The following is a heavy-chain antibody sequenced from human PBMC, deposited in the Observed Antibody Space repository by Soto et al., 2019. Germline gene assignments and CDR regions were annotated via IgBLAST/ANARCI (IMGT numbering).Heavy chain of an antibody. J-gene: IGHJ6*02. Sequence: SETVSLTXSVSGADINTYSWTWIRQPAGKGLEWIGRIYTSASINYNPSLRGRVTLSVDTSTNQVSLKLASVTAADTAVYYCARDREAGYNFYYGMDVWGQGTTVTVSS. CDR3: ARDREAGYNFYYGMDV. V-gene: IGHV4-4*07. CDR1: GADINTYS. D-gene: IGHD6-19*01. CDR2: IYTSASI.